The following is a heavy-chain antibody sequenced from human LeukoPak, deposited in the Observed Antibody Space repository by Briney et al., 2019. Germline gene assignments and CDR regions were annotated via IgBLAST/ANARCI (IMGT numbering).Heavy chain of an antibody. V-gene: IGHV1-46*01. Sequence: GASVKVSCKASGYTFTSYYMHWVRQAPGQGLEWMGIINPSGGSTSYAQKFQGRVTMTRDTSTSTVYMELSSLRSEDTAVHYCAREHEDGWNDHLINYWGQGTLVTVSS. CDR2: INPSGGST. CDR3: AREHEDGWNDHLINY. CDR1: GYTFTSYY. J-gene: IGHJ4*02. D-gene: IGHD1-1*01.